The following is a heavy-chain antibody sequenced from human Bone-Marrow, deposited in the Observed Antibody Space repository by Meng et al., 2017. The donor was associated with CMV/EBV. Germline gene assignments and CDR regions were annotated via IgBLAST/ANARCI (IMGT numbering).Heavy chain of an antibody. Sequence: GGSLRLSCAASGFTFSTYGMHWVRQAPGKGLEWVAFIRDDGSNKYYADSVKGRFTISRDNSKNTLFLQMNSLRPEDTAVYYCAMSPSRGYYYYGMDVWGQGTTVTVSS. CDR1: GFTFSTYG. CDR2: IRDDGSNK. J-gene: IGHJ6*02. D-gene: IGHD6-13*01. V-gene: IGHV3-30*02. CDR3: AMSPSRGYYYYGMDV.